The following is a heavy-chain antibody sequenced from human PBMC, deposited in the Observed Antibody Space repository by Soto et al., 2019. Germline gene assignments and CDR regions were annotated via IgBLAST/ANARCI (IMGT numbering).Heavy chain of an antibody. D-gene: IGHD6-6*01. CDR2: ISANNGDT. CDR1: GYTFTGYY. J-gene: IGHJ5*02. V-gene: IGHV1-18*04. CDR3: ARGHEYHWFDP. Sequence: ASVKVSCKASGYTFTGYYMHWVRQAPGQGLEWMGWISANNGDTNYAQKFQGRVTMTTDTSTSTAYMELRSLRSDDTAVYYCARGHEYHWFDPWGQGTLVTVSS.